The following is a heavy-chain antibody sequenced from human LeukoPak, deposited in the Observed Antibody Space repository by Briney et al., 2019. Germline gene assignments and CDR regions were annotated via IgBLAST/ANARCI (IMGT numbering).Heavy chain of an antibody. J-gene: IGHJ4*02. Sequence: ASVKVSCKASGYTFTSYDINWVRQATGQGLEWMGWMNPNSGNTGYAQKFQGRVTMTEDTSTDTAYMELSSLRSEDTAVYYCATRGYYDYVWGSYRYTGRRYYFDYWGQGTLVTVSS. CDR2: MNPNSGNT. CDR1: GYTFTSYD. D-gene: IGHD3-16*02. V-gene: IGHV1-8*01. CDR3: ATRGYYDYVWGSYRYTGRRYYFDY.